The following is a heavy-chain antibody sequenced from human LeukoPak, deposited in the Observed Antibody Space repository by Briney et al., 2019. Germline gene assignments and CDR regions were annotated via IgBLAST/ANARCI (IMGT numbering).Heavy chain of an antibody. D-gene: IGHD2-2*01. CDR2: ISSSSSYI. V-gene: IGHV3-21*01. CDR1: GFTFSSYS. CDR3: ARDTGVVPAAMTLYYYYYYMDV. J-gene: IGHJ6*03. Sequence: GGSLRLSCAASGFTFSSYSMNWVRQAPGKGLEWVSSISSSSSYIYYADSVKGRFTISRDNAKNSLYLQMNSLRAEDTAVYYCARDTGVVPAAMTLYYYYYYMDVWGKGTTVTVSS.